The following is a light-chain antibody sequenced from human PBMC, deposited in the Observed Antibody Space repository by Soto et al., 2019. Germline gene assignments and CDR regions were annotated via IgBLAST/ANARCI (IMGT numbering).Light chain of an antibody. Sequence: QSVLAQPRSVSASPGQSVTISCTGTSSDVGRYDYVSWYQQHPGKAPKLIVYDVTERPSGVPDRFSGSKSGNTASLTISGLQAEDEADYSCCSFAGSYSYVFGIGTKVTV. CDR1: SSDVGRYDY. CDR2: DVT. CDR3: CSFAGSYSYV. V-gene: IGLV2-11*01. J-gene: IGLJ1*01.